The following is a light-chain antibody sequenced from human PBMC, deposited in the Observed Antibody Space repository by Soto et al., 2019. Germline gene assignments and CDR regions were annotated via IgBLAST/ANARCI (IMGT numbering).Light chain of an antibody. CDR2: EAS. Sequence: EIVLTHSPPSVSWSRWERPTPPRMASQSVSNYLAWYQQKPGQAPRLLIYEASNRATDIPARFSGSGSGTDFTLTISSLEPEDFAVYYCQQRSNWPPFTFGQGTRLEI. CDR1: QSVSNY. CDR3: QQRSNWPPFT. J-gene: IGKJ5*01. V-gene: IGKV3-11*01.